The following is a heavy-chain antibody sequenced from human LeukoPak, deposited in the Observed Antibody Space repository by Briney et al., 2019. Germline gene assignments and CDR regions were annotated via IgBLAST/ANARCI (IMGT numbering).Heavy chain of an antibody. D-gene: IGHD6-19*01. J-gene: IGHJ4*02. Sequence: GGYLRRSCAASGFTFSSYSRNWVRQAPGKGLEWVSVIYSGGSTYYADSVKGRFTISRDNSKNTLYLQMNSLRAEDTAVYYCARDGLPYSSGCPYWGQGTLVTVSS. V-gene: IGHV3-66*01. CDR1: GFTFSSYS. CDR2: IYSGGST. CDR3: ARDGLPYSSGCPY.